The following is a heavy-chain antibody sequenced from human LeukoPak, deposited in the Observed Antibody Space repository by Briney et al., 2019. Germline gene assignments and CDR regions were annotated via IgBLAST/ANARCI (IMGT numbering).Heavy chain of an antibody. CDR2: IYYSGYT. V-gene: IGHV4-39*01. CDR1: GFTFSSYG. CDR3: AKHYMGSFYNRGCDC. Sequence: GSLRLSCAASGFTFSSYGMSWVRQPPGKGLEWIGSIYYSGYTYYNPSLKSRVTISVDTSNDQFSLKLSSVTAADTALYYCAKHYMGSFYNRGCDCWGQGTQVTVS. D-gene: IGHD3-10*01. J-gene: IGHJ4*02.